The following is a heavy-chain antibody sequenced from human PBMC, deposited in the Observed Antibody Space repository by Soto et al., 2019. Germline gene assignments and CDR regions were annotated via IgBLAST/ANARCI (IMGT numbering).Heavy chain of an antibody. CDR1: GFTFSGYA. D-gene: IGHD3-10*01. Sequence: EVQLLESGGGLIQPGGSLRLSCAASGFTFSGYAMSWVRQAPGKGLEWVSGISGSGDSTYYADSVKGRFTISRDNSMNTRYLQMNSLRAEDTAVYFCAKSAYVSGTQRFDPWGQGTLVTVSS. CDR2: ISGSGDST. J-gene: IGHJ5*02. CDR3: AKSAYVSGTQRFDP. V-gene: IGHV3-23*01.